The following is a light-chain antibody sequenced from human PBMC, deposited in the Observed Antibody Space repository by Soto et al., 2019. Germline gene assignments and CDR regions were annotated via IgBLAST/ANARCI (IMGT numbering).Light chain of an antibody. J-gene: IGKJ3*01. CDR2: SAS. CDR3: QQYNKWPLT. CDR1: QSVNNN. Sequence: EIVMTQSPVTLSVSPGERATLSCTASQSVNNNVAWYQQKPGHTPRLLIYSASIGATGTPARSSGSGSGSDFTLTISSLQSEDFAVYYCQQYNKWPLTFGPGTKV. V-gene: IGKV3-15*01.